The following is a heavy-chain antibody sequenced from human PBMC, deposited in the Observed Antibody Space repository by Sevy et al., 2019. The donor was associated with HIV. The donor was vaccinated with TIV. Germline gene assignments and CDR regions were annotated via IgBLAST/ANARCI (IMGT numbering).Heavy chain of an antibody. CDR3: ARDVGVTMVRGVISDCYYGMDV. CDR2: ISSSSSYI. D-gene: IGHD3-10*01. Sequence: GGSLRLSCAASGFTFSSYSMNWVRQAPGKGLEWVSSISSSSSYIYYADSVKGRFTISRDNAKNSLYLQMNSLRAEDTVMYYCARDVGVTMVRGVISDCYYGMDVWGQGTTVTVSS. CDR1: GFTFSSYS. J-gene: IGHJ6*02. V-gene: IGHV3-21*01.